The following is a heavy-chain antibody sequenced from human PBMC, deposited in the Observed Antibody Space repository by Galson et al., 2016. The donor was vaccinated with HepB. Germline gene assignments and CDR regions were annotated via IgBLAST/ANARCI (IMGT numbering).Heavy chain of an antibody. Sequence: SLRLSCAASGLNVTSDYMHWVRQAPGKGLEWISVIYSGGTTFYADSVKGRFPIYRDISKNTIYLQMSSLRAEDTALYFCARGSYSRGHDWGQGTLVPVSS. J-gene: IGHJ4*02. V-gene: IGHV3-66*01. CDR1: GLNVTSDY. D-gene: IGHD3-10*01. CDR3: ARGSYSRGHD. CDR2: IYSGGTT.